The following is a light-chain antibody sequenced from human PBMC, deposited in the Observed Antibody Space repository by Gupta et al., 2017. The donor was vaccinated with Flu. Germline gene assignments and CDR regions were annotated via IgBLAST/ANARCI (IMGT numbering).Light chain of an antibody. J-gene: IGKJ1*01. CDR3: QHSQKSPCA. CDR2: GAS. Sequence: EIVMTQSPATLSVSPGERATLSCRASQSVSINLAWYQQKSGQAPRLLISGASTRATGIPVRFSGSGSGTEFTLTISSLQSEDFAVYYCQHSQKSPCAFGHGTKVDIK. CDR1: QSVSIN. V-gene: IGKV3D-15*01.